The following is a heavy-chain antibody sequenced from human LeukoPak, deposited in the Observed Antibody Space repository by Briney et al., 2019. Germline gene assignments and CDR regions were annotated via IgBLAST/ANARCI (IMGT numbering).Heavy chain of an antibody. J-gene: IGHJ6*03. D-gene: IGHD2-2*01. CDR3: ARVPVYCSSTSCYYYYYFMDV. CDR2: IYHSGST. CDR1: GGSISSSSYY. V-gene: IGHV4-39*07. Sequence: SETLSLTCTVSGGSISSSSYYWGWIRQPPGKGLEWIGSIYHSGSTYYNPSLKSRVTISVDTSKNQFSLKLSSVTAADTAVYYCARVPVYCSSTSCYYYYYFMDVWGKGTTVTVSS.